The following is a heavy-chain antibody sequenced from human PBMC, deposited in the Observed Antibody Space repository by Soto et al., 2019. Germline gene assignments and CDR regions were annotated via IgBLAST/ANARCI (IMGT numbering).Heavy chain of an antibody. J-gene: IGHJ6*02. D-gene: IGHD2-21*01. CDR2: INHSGST. V-gene: IGHV4-34*01. CDR3: ARLNGYCVGTNCHGYYGMDV. Sequence: PSETLSLTCAVYGGSFSGYYWSWIRQPPGKGLEWIGDINHSGSTNYNPSLKSRVTISVDTSKNQFSLKLSSVTAADTAVYYCARLNGYCVGTNCHGYYGMDVWGQGTTVTVSS. CDR1: GGSFSGYY.